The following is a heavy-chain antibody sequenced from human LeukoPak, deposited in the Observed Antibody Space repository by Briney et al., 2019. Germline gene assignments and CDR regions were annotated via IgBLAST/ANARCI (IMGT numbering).Heavy chain of an antibody. CDR1: GFTFSSYA. D-gene: IGHD6-19*01. CDR2: ISGSGGST. CDR3: AIPPIEAVAGTAP. V-gene: IGHV3-23*01. Sequence: GGSLRLSCAASGFTFSSYAMSWVRQAPGKGLEWVSAISGSGGSTYYADSVKGRFTISRDNSKNTRYLQMNSLRAEDTAVYYCAIPPIEAVAGTAPWGQGTLVTVSS. J-gene: IGHJ5*02.